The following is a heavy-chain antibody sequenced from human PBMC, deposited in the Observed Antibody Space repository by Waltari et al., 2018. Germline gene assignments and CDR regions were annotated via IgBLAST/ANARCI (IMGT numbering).Heavy chain of an antibody. J-gene: IGHJ5*02. CDR1: GFSLSSYW. CDR3: ARLGCSGGSCSP. D-gene: IGHD2-15*01. V-gene: IGHV3-74*01. CDR2: INSDGSST. Sequence: EVQVVESWGGVVQPGGSLRLSCAASGFSLSSYWVHWVRQAPGKGLVWVSRINSDGSSTSYADFVKGRFTISRDNAKNMVYLQMSSLRVDDTAVYYCARLGCSGGSCSPWGQGTLVSVSS.